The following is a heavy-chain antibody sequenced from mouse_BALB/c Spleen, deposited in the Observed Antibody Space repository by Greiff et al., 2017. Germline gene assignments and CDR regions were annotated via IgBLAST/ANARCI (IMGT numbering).Heavy chain of an antibody. Sequence: EVMLVESGGGLVKPGGSLKLSCAASGFTFSSYAMSWVRQTPEKRLEWVATISSGGSYTYYPDSVKGRFTISRDNAKNTLYLQMSSLRSEDTAMYYCARQGWREAWFAYWGQGTLVTVSA. CDR2: ISSGGSYT. CDR1: GFTFSSYA. J-gene: IGHJ3*01. V-gene: IGHV5-9-3*01. CDR3: ARQGWREAWFAY.